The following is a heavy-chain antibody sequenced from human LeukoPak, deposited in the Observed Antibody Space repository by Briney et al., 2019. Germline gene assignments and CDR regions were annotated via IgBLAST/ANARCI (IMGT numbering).Heavy chain of an antibody. CDR1: GFTFSSYA. V-gene: IGHV3-30-3*01. CDR2: ISYDGSNK. J-gene: IGHJ6*02. D-gene: IGHD6-19*01. Sequence: GGSLRLSYAASGFTFSSYAMHWVRQAPGKGLEWVAVISYDGSNKYYADSVKGRFTISRDNSKNTLYLQMNSLRAEDTAVYYCARTTVAGPRYYYYGMDVWGQGTTVTVSS. CDR3: ARTTVAGPRYYYYGMDV.